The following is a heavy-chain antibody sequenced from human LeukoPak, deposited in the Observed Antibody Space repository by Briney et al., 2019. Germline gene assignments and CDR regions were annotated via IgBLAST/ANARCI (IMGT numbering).Heavy chain of an antibody. CDR2: INPNSGGT. CDR3: ARTMYSSSWYVLDY. Sequence: ASVKVSCKASGYTFTGYYKHLVRQAPGQGLEWMGWINPNSGGTNYAQKFQGWVTMTRDTSISTAYMELGRLRSDDTAVYYCARTMYSSSWYVLDYWGQGTLVTVSS. D-gene: IGHD6-13*01. CDR1: GYTFTGYY. J-gene: IGHJ4*02. V-gene: IGHV1-2*04.